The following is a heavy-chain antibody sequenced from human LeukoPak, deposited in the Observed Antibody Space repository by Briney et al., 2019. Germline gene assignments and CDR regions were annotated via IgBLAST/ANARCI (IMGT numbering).Heavy chain of an antibody. D-gene: IGHD3-10*02. V-gene: IGHV3-7*01. CDR3: ASSLYLRGYFDY. CDR1: GFTPTSYW. J-gene: IGHJ4*02. CDR2: IKQDGSEK. Sequence: GRSLRLSCAPSGFTPTSYWMSWVRQAPGQGLEWVANIKQDGSEKYYVDSVKARFTITRDNAKNSLYLQMNSLRAEDTAVYYCASSLYLRGYFDYWGQGTLVTVSS.